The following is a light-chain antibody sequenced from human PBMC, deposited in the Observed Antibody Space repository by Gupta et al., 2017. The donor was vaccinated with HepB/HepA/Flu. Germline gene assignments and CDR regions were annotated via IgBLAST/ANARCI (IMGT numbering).Light chain of an antibody. CDR2: YNSDSDK. V-gene: IGLV5-45*02. Sequence: QAVLTQPSSLSASPGASASLTRTLRSGLNVGTFRRYWYQQKSGSPPQYLLRYNSDSDKQQGSGVPSRFSGSKDASANAGILLISGLQSEDDADYYCMIWHSSAWVFGGGTKLTVL. CDR3: MIWHSSAWV. CDR1: SGLNVGTFR. J-gene: IGLJ3*02.